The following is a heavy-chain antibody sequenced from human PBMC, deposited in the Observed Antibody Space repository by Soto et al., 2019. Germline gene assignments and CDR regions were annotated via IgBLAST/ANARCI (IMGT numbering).Heavy chain of an antibody. V-gene: IGHV3-23*01. CDR1: GFTFSHYS. Sequence: EVQLLESGGGLVQPGGSLRLSCAASGFTFSHYSMAWVRQTPEKGLEWVSGRSISGEKTFYADFVKGRFTVSRDSPKNTVYLQMNTLRAEDTAIYYCTRWDGFADLWGQGTLVTVSS. D-gene: IGHD1-26*01. CDR3: TRWDGFADL. CDR2: RSISGEKT. J-gene: IGHJ4*02.